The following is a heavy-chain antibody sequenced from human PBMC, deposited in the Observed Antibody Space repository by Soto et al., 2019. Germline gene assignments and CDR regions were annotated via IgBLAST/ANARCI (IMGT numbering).Heavy chain of an antibody. CDR1: GYTLTELS. Sequence: GASVKVSCKVSGYTLTELSMHWVRQAPGKRLEWMGGFDPEDGETIYAQKFQGRVTMTEDTSTDTAYMELSSLRSEDTAVYYCATGIYCSGGSCYSIPAFDPWGQGTLVTVSS. CDR3: ATGIYCSGGSCYSIPAFDP. CDR2: FDPEDGET. J-gene: IGHJ5*02. D-gene: IGHD2-15*01. V-gene: IGHV1-24*01.